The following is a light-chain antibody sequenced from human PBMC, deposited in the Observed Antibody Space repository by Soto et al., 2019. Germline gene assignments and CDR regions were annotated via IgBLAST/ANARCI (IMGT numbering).Light chain of an antibody. CDR3: QQYGSSPIT. CDR1: ESVRSSY. CDR2: HVS. V-gene: IGKV3-20*01. Sequence: EIVLTQSPGTLSLSPGERATLSCRASESVRSSYLAWYQQKPGQAPRLLIYHVSTRATGVPARFSGSGSGTDFTLTISRLEPEDFAVYYCQQYGSSPITFGQGTRLEI. J-gene: IGKJ5*01.